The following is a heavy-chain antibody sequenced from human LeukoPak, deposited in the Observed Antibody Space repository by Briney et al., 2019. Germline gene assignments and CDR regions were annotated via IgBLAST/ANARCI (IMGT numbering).Heavy chain of an antibody. CDR1: GFTFSNAW. CDR3: TTGATMIVVEEVDY. J-gene: IGHJ4*02. D-gene: IGHD3-22*01. Sequence: GRSLRLSCAASGFTFSNAWMSWVRQAPGKGLEWVGRIKSKTDGGTTDYAAPVKGRFTISRDDSKNTLYLQMNSLKTEDTAVYYCTTGATMIVVEEVDYWGRGTLVTVSS. CDR2: IKSKTDGGTT. V-gene: IGHV3-15*01.